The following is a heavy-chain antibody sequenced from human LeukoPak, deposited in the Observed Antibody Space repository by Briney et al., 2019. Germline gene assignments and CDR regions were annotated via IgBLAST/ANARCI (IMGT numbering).Heavy chain of an antibody. D-gene: IGHD6-19*01. CDR2: ISSSSSTI. CDR3: ARGLRGCDY. Sequence: GGSLRLSCAASGFTFSSYSMNWVRQAPGKGLEWVSYISSSSSTIYYADSVKGRFTISRDNAKNSLYLQMNSLRAEDTAVYYCARGLRGCDYWGQGTLVTVSS. V-gene: IGHV3-48*04. CDR1: GFTFSSYS. J-gene: IGHJ4*02.